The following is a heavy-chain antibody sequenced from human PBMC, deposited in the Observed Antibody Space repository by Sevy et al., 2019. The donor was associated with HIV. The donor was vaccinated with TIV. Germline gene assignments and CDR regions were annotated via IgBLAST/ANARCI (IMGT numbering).Heavy chain of an antibody. D-gene: IGHD4-17*01. CDR2: IYHSGNT. J-gene: IGHJ3*02. V-gene: IGHV4-30-2*01. CDR1: GGSSRSGVYS. CDR3: SRDGGTMTTPGAFDI. Sequence: SETLSLTCAVSGGSSRSGVYSWNWIRQPPGKGLEWIGYIYHSGNTYYNPSLKGRVTISIDTSRNQFSLKMSSVTAADTAIYYCSRDGGTMTTPGAFDIWGQGAMVTVSS.